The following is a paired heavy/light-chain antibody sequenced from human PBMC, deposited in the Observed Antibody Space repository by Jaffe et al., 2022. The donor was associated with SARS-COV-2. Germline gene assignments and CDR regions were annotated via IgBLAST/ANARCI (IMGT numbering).Light chain of an antibody. J-gene: IGLJ2*01. CDR2: QDK. CDR3: QAWDSSTVV. Sequence: SYELTQPPSVSVSPGQTASITCSGEKMGDKYASWHQQKPGQSPVLVIYQDKKRPSGIPERFSGSTSGNTATLTISGTQAMDEADYYCQAWDSSTVVFGGGTKLTV. V-gene: IGLV3-1*01. CDR1: KMGDKY.
Heavy chain of an antibody. J-gene: IGHJ4*02. D-gene: IGHD3-10*01. CDR2: ISWNSDNI. CDR1: GFTFDDYA. CDR3: AKDHYGSGTSSIDY. V-gene: IGHV3-9*01. Sequence: EVQLVESGGGLVQPGRSLRLSCAASGFTFDDYAMHWVRQASGKGLEWVSGISWNSDNIGYADSVKGRFTISRGKNSLYLQMNSLRAEDTALYYCAKDHYGSGTSSIDYWGQGTLVTVSS.